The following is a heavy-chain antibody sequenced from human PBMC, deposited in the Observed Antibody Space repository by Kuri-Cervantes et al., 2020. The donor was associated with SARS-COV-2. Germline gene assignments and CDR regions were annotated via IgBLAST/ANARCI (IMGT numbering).Heavy chain of an antibody. CDR1: GFTFDDYG. Sequence: GGSLRLSCAASGFTFDDYGMSWVRQAPGKGLEWISGINWNGGSTGYADSVKGRFTISRDNAKNSLYLQMNSLRPEDMAMYYCAKERGYGYGFDIWGQGTMVTVSS. D-gene: IGHD3-10*01. V-gene: IGHV3-20*04. J-gene: IGHJ3*02. CDR3: AKERGYGYGFDI. CDR2: INWNGGST.